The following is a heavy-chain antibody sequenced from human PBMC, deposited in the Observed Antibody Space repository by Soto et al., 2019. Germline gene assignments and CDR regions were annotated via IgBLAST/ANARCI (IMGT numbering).Heavy chain of an antibody. J-gene: IGHJ3*02. CDR3: ARPRGSSGWHHRINAFDI. Sequence: GASVKVSCKASGYTFTSYGISWVRQAPGQGLEWMGWISAYNGNTNYAQKLQGRVTMTTDTSTSTAYMELRSLRSDDTAVYYCARPRGSSGWHHRINAFDIWGQGTMVTVSS. V-gene: IGHV1-18*01. CDR2: ISAYNGNT. D-gene: IGHD6-19*01. CDR1: GYTFTSYG.